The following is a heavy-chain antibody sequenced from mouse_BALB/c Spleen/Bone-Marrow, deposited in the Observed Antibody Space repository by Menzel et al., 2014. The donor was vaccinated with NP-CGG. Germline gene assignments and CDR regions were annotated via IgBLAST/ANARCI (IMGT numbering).Heavy chain of an antibody. J-gene: IGHJ4*01. D-gene: IGHD1-1*01. CDR1: GYAFSNYW. CDR3: ASRGDYSYAMDY. Sequence: QVHLQQPGAELVRPGSSVKISCKASGYAFSNYWMNWVKQRPGQGLEWIGQIYPGDTDIHYNGKFKGKATLTADKSSSTAYMQLSSLTSEDSAVYFCASRGDYSYAMDYWGQGTSVTVSS. CDR2: IYPGDTDI. V-gene: IGHV1-80*01.